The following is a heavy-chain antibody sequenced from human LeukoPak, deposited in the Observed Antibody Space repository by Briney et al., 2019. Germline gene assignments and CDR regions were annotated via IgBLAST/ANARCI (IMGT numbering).Heavy chain of an antibody. CDR3: ARDLGLLIDGVEYYFDY. J-gene: IGHJ4*02. Sequence: ASVNVSCKASGYTFTSYGISWVRQAPGQGLEWMGWINPNIGATHYAQKFQGTVTMTRGTSISTTYMELSRLRSDDTAVYYCARDLGLLIDGVEYYFDYWGQGTLVTVSS. CDR1: GYTFTSYG. V-gene: IGHV1-2*02. D-gene: IGHD5-24*01. CDR2: INPNIGAT.